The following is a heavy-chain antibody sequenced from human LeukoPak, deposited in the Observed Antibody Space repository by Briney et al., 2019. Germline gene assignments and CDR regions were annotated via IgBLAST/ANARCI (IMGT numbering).Heavy chain of an antibody. CDR1: GGSISSGSYY. D-gene: IGHD1-26*01. CDR2: IYTSGST. J-gene: IGHJ5*02. V-gene: IGHV4-61*02. Sequence: SQTLSLTCTVSGGSISSGSYYWSWIRQPAGKGLEWIGRIYTSGSTNYNPSLKSRVTISVDTSKNQFSLRLSSVTAADTAVYYCASDSGSYYNWFDPWGQGTLVTVSS. CDR3: ASDSGSYYNWFDP.